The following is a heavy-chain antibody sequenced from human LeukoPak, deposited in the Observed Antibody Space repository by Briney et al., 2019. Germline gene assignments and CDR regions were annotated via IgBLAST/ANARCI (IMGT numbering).Heavy chain of an antibody. V-gene: IGHV1-2*02. CDR3: ARDIQIRGMAAAGAYNWFDP. Sequence: GASVKVSCKASGYTFTGYYMHWVRQAPGQGLEWMGWINPNSGGTNYAQKFQGRVTMTRDTSISTAYMELSRLRSDDTAVYYCARDIQIRGMAAAGAYNWFDPWGQGTLVTVSS. CDR2: INPNSGGT. D-gene: IGHD6-13*01. CDR1: GYTFTGYY. J-gene: IGHJ5*02.